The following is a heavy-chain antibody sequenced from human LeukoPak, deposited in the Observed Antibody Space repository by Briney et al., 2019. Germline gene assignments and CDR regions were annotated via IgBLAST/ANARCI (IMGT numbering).Heavy chain of an antibody. V-gene: IGHV4-34*01. Sequence: SETLSLTCAVYGGSFSGYYWSWIRQPPGKGLEWIGEINHSGSTNYNPSLKSRVTISVDTSKNQFSLKLSSVTAADTAVYYCARAQTYYYDSSGYPIDAFDIWGQGTMVTVPS. CDR1: GGSFSGYY. J-gene: IGHJ3*02. CDR3: ARAQTYYYDSSGYPIDAFDI. D-gene: IGHD3-22*01. CDR2: INHSGST.